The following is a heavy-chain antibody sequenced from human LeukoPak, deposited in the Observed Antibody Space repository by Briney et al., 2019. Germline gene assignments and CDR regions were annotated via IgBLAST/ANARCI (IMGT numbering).Heavy chain of an antibody. Sequence: GGSLTLSCAASGFTFSKYWMLWLRQAPGKGRESVSRINTDGTVTTYADSVKGRFTVSRDNADNTMFLQMNSVRDEDTAVYYCATKQWLAPPPDSWGQGTPVTVSS. CDR2: INTDGTVT. D-gene: IGHD6-19*01. J-gene: IGHJ4*02. V-gene: IGHV3-74*01. CDR1: GFTFSKYW. CDR3: ATKQWLAPPPDS.